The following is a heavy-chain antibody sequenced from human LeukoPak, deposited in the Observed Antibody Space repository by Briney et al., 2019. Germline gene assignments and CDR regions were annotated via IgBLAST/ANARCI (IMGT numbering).Heavy chain of an antibody. V-gene: IGHV3-7*01. CDR1: GFTLSNYW. CDR2: IKQDGSEK. J-gene: IGHJ4*02. CDR3: ARQPFDY. Sequence: GGSLRLSCAASGFTLSNYWVSWVRQAPGKGLEWVANIKQDGSEKYYVDSVKGRFTISRDNAKNSLYLQMNSLRAEDTAVYYCARQPFDYWGQGTLVTVSS.